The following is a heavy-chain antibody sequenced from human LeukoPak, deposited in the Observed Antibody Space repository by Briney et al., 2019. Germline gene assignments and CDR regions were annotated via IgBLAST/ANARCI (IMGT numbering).Heavy chain of an antibody. CDR2: INHSGST. CDR3: ARDRDYDILTGYYYYYYMDV. CDR1: GGSFSGYY. Sequence: SETPSLTCAVYGGSFSGYYWSWIRQPPGKGLEWIGEINHSGSTNYNPSLKSRVTISVDTSKNQFSLKLSSVTAADTAVYYCARDRDYDILTGYYYYYYMDVWGKGTTVTVSS. J-gene: IGHJ6*03. D-gene: IGHD3-9*01. V-gene: IGHV4-34*01.